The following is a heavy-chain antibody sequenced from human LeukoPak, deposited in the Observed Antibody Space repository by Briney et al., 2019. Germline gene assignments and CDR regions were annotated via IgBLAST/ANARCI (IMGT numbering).Heavy chain of an antibody. CDR2: ISSRSSNK. V-gene: IGHV3-11*04. CDR3: AREGWDLNALDI. Sequence: PGGSLRLSCAASGFTFSNYYMSWIRQAPGKGLVWVSYISSRSSNKEYADSAKGRFTISRDNSKNSLFLQMDSLRAEDSAIYYCAREGWDLNALDIWGQGTMVTVSP. J-gene: IGHJ3*02. CDR1: GFTFSNYY. D-gene: IGHD1-26*01.